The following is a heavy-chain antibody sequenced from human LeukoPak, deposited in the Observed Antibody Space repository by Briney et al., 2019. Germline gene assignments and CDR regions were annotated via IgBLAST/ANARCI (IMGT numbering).Heavy chain of an antibody. Sequence: GGSLRLSCAASGFTFSSYSMNWVRQAPGKGLEWVSSISSSSSYVYYADSVKGRFAISRGNAKNSLYLQMNSLRAEDTAVYYCARDTAAAGSAFDIWGQGTMVTVSS. CDR1: GFTFSSYS. CDR2: ISSSSSYV. D-gene: IGHD6-13*01. CDR3: ARDTAAAGSAFDI. J-gene: IGHJ3*02. V-gene: IGHV3-21*01.